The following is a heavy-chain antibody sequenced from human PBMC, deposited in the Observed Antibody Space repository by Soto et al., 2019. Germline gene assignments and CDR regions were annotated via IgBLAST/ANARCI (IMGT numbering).Heavy chain of an antibody. D-gene: IGHD2-15*01. CDR1: GYTFTSYY. J-gene: IGHJ5*02. V-gene: IGHV1-46*01. CDR2: INPSGGST. Sequence: ASVKVSCKASGYTFTSYYMHWVRQAPGQGLEWMGIINPSGGSTSYAQKFQGRVTMTRDTSTSTVYMELSSLRSEDTAVYYCAREGASVVALNGSWFDPWGQGTLVTVSS. CDR3: AREGASVVALNGSWFDP.